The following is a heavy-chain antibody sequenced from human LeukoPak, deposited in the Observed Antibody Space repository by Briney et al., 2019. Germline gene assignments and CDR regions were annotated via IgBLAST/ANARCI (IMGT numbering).Heavy chain of an antibody. Sequence: PGGSLRLSCAASGFTFSSYEMNWVRQAPGKGLEWVSYISSSGSTIYYADSVKGRFTISRDNAKNSLYLQMNSLRAEDTAVYYCARVPMVRGVTRGYWGQGTLVTVSS. CDR2: ISSSGSTI. J-gene: IGHJ4*02. V-gene: IGHV3-48*03. D-gene: IGHD3-10*01. CDR3: ARVPMVRGVTRGY. CDR1: GFTFSSYE.